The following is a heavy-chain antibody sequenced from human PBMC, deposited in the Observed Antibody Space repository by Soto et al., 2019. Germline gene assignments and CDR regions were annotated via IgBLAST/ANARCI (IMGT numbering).Heavy chain of an antibody. J-gene: IGHJ6*02. V-gene: IGHV5-51*01. CDR2: IYPGDSDT. CDR3: ARHSSVATIFNYYYYYGMDV. Sequence: PGESLKISCKGSGHSFTSYWIGWVRQMPGKGLEWMGIIYPGDSDTRYSPSFQGQVTISADKSISTAYLQWSSLKASDTAMYYCARHSSVATIFNYYYYYGMDVWGQGTTVTVSS. CDR1: GHSFTSYW. D-gene: IGHD5-12*01.